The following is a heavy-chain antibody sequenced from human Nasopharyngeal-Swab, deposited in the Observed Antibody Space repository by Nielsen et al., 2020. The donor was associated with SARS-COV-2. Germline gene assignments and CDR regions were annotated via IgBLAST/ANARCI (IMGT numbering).Heavy chain of an antibody. CDR1: GYTFTSYG. CDR3: AGDQVTMVRGIVITADY. D-gene: IGHD3-10*01. Sequence: ASVKVSCKASGYTFTSYGISWVRQAPGQGLEWMGWISAYNGNTNYAQKLQGRVTMTTDTSTTTAYMELRSLRSDDTAVYYCAGDQVTMVRGIVITADYWGQGTLVTVSS. V-gene: IGHV1-18*01. CDR2: ISAYNGNT. J-gene: IGHJ4*02.